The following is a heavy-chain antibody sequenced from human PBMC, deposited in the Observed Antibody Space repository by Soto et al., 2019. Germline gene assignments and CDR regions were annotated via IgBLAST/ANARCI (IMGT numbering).Heavy chain of an antibody. CDR2: IYYSGST. CDR1: GGSISSGGYY. D-gene: IGHD5-18*01. Sequence: SETLSLTCTVSGGSISSGGYYWSWIRQHPGKGLEWIGYIYYSGSTYYNPSLKSRVTISVDTSKNQFSLKLSSVTAADTAVYYCASPGYSYGYGAFDICGQRTMVTV. J-gene: IGHJ3*02. CDR3: ASPGYSYGYGAFDI. V-gene: IGHV4-31*03.